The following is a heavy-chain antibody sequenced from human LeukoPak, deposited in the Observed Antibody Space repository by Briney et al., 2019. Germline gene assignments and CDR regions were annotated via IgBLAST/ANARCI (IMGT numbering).Heavy chain of an antibody. Sequence: PGGSLRLSCAASGFTFDDYAMHWVRQAPGKGLEWVSLISWDGGSTYYADSVKGRFTISRDNSKNSLYLQMNSLRAEDTALYYCAKGGSYGYYYYYMDVWGKGTTVTVSS. CDR1: GFTFDDYA. V-gene: IGHV3-43D*03. J-gene: IGHJ6*03. CDR2: ISWDGGST. D-gene: IGHD5-18*01. CDR3: AKGGSYGYYYYYMDV.